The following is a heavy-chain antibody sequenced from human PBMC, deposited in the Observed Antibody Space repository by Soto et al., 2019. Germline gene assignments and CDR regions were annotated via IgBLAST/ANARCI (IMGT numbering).Heavy chain of an antibody. CDR2: ISYTGDT. J-gene: IGHJ6*02. V-gene: IGHV4-59*08. CDR3: ASNDDCSGGSCYSEDYYYYGMDV. CDR1: VGSISGHY. D-gene: IGHD2-15*01. Sequence: SETLSLTCTVSVGSISGHYWSWIRQPPGKGLEWIAYISYTGDTNYNPSLKSRVTISVDTSKNQFSLKLSSVTAADTAVYYCASNDDCSGGSCYSEDYYYYGMDVWGQGTTVTVSS.